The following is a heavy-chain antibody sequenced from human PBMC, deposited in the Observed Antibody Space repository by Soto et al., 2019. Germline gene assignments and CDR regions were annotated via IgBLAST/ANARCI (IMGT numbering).Heavy chain of an antibody. CDR2: ISGHGAAT. J-gene: IGHJ5*01. V-gene: IGHV3-23*01. CDR1: GFTFNNYA. CDR3: AKALGTTGIGGWFDS. Sequence: VQLLESGGGSVQPGGSLRLSCAASGFTFNNYAMSWVRQAPGKGLEWVSGISGHGAATYYIDSVKGRFIISGDKIKNTVDLQKNSLRAEETALYYCAKALGTTGIGGWFDSWGQWTLVTVSS. D-gene: IGHD1-1*01.